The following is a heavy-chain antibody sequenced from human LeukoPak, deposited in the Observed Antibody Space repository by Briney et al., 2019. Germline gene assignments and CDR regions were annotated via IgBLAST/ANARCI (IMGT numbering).Heavy chain of an antibody. Sequence: PGGSLRLSCAASGFTFSSYAMHWVRQAPGKGLEWVAVISYDGSNKYYADSVKGRFTISRDNSKNTLYLQMNSLRAEDTAVYYCASWGSNIWFGELLSYYYYYMDVWGKGTTVTVSS. CDR2: ISYDGSNK. D-gene: IGHD3-10*01. CDR3: ASWGSNIWFGELLSYYYYYMDV. CDR1: GFTFSSYA. V-gene: IGHV3-30*01. J-gene: IGHJ6*03.